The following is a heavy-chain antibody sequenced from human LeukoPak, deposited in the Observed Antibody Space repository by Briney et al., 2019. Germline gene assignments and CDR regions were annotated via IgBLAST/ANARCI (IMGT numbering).Heavy chain of an antibody. CDR3: ARGPIYLWLYYGMDV. CDR1: GFTFDDHA. V-gene: IGHV3-49*04. Sequence: GGSLRLSCSGSGFTFDDHAMSWVRQAPGKGLEWVGFIRSKAYGGTTEYAASVRGRFSISRDDSKNIAYLQMSSLETEDTAVYFCARGPIYLWLYYGMDVWGQGTTVTVSS. CDR2: IRSKAYGGTT. D-gene: IGHD5-18*01. J-gene: IGHJ6*02.